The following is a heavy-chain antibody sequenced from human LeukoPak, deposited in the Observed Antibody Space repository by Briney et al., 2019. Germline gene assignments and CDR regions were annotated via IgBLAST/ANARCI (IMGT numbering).Heavy chain of an antibody. D-gene: IGHD6-19*01. CDR3: ARGLDSSGWYSGF. CDR2: INPNSGGT. V-gene: IGHV1-2*02. CDR1: GYTFTGYY. Sequence: GASVKVSCKASGYTFTGYYMHWVRQAPGQGLEWMGWINPNSGGTNYAQKFQGRVTMTRDTSISTAYMELSSLRSEDTAVYYCARGLDSSGWYSGFWGQGTLVTVSS. J-gene: IGHJ4*02.